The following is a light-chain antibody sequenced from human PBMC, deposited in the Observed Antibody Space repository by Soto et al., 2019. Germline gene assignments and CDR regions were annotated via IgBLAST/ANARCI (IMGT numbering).Light chain of an antibody. CDR3: QQYNKWPLT. CDR2: HAS. CDR1: QSVSSN. V-gene: IGKV3-15*01. J-gene: IGKJ4*01. Sequence: EIVMTQSPATLSVSPGERATLSCRASQSVSSNLAWYQQKPGQAPRLLIYHASTRATGIPDRFSGSGSGTEFTLTISSLQSEDFAVYYCQQYNKWPLTFGGGTKVELK.